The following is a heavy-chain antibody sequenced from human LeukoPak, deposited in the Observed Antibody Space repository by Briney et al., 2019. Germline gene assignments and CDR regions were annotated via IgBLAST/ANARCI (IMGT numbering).Heavy chain of an antibody. CDR3: ARVDGELLKGFDY. CDR2: IYHSGST. CDR1: GGSISSSNW. V-gene: IGHV4-4*02. Sequence: PSETLSLTCTVSGGSISSSNWWSWVRPPPGKGLEWIGEIYHSGSTNYNPSLKSRVTISVDKSKNQFSLKLSSVTAADTTVYYCARVDGELLKGFDYWGQGTLVTVSS. J-gene: IGHJ4*02. D-gene: IGHD1-26*01.